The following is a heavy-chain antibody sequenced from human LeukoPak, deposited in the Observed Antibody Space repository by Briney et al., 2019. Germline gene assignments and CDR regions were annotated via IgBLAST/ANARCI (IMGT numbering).Heavy chain of an antibody. CDR3: AKDSSGYYSGLYY. CDR1: GFTFSSYA. Sequence: GGSLRLSCAASGFTFSSYAMHWVRQAPGKGLEWVAVISYDGSNKYYADSVKGRFTISRDNSKNTLYLQMNSLRAEDTAVYYCAKDSSGYYSGLYYWGQGTLVTVSS. V-gene: IGHV3-30*18. D-gene: IGHD3-22*01. J-gene: IGHJ4*02. CDR2: ISYDGSNK.